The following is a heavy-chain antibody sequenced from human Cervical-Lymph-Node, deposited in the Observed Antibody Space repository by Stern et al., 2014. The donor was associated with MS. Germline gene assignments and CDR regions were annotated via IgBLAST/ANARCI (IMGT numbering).Heavy chain of an antibody. CDR2: IIALFETA. Sequence: QDQLVQSGAEVKKPGSSVKVSCKASGATLSNYAISWVRQAPGQGLEWMGGIIALFETANYAQKFQGRLTITADTPTSTAFMELTSLTSEDTAVYYCSRAHADPGGEIEYWGQGTLVTVSS. V-gene: IGHV1-69*14. D-gene: IGHD3-10*01. J-gene: IGHJ4*02. CDR3: SRAHADPGGEIEY. CDR1: GATLSNYA.